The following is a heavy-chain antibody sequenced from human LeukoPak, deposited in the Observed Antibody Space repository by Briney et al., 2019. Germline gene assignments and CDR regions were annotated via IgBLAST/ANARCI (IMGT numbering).Heavy chain of an antibody. D-gene: IGHD2-2*01. CDR2: IKQDGSDK. V-gene: IGHV3-7*01. CDR3: ARVLPVASRDY. Sequence: GRSLRLSCAASGFTFSTYWIGWVRQAPGKGMEWVANIKQDGSDKFYVDSVTGRFTISRDNAKNSMYLQMNSLRAEDTAVYYCARVLPVASRDYWGQGTLVTVSS. CDR1: GFTFSTYW. J-gene: IGHJ4*02.